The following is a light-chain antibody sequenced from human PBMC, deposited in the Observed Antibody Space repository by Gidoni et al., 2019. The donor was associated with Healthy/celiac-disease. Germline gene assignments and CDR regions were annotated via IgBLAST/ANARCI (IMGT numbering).Light chain of an antibody. CDR1: QSVSSY. CDR2: DAS. Sequence: EIVLTQSPATLSLSPGERATLSCRASQSVSSYLAWYQQKPGQAPRLHIYDASNRATGIPARFSGSGSGTDFTLTISSLEPEDFAVYYCQQRSNGGTFGQGTRLEIK. CDR3: QQRSNGGT. V-gene: IGKV3-11*01. J-gene: IGKJ5*01.